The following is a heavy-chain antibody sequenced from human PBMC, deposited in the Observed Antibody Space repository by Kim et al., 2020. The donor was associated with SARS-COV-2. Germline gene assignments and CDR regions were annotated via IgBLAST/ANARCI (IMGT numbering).Heavy chain of an antibody. D-gene: IGHD3-10*01. CDR1: GGSISSYY. V-gene: IGHV4-59*08. CDR2: IYYSGST. Sequence: SETLSLTCTVSGGSISSYYWSWIRQPPGKGLEWIGYIYYSGSTNYNPSLKSRVTISVDTSKNQFSLKLSSVTAADTAVYYCARHVGYYGSGYGMDVWGQGTTVTVSS. J-gene: IGHJ6*02. CDR3: ARHVGYYGSGYGMDV.